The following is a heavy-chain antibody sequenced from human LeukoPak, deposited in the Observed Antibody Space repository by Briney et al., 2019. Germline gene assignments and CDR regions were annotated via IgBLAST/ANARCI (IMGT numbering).Heavy chain of an antibody. CDR2: ISSSGSTI. D-gene: IGHD3-10*02. Sequence: GGSLRLSCAAPGFAFSSYEMNWVRQAPGKGLEWVSYISSSGSTIYYADSVKGRFTISRDNAKNSLYLQMNSLRAEDTAVYYCAELGITMIGGVWGKGTTVTISS. J-gene: IGHJ6*04. CDR1: GFAFSSYE. V-gene: IGHV3-48*03. CDR3: AELGITMIGGV.